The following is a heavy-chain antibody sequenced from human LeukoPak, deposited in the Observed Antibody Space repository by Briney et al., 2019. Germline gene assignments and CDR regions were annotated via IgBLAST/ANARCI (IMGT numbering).Heavy chain of an antibody. CDR1: GYTFTSYG. V-gene: IGHV1-18*01. CDR2: ISAYNGNT. D-gene: IGHD4-11*01. Sequence: ASVKVSCKASGYTFTSYGISRVRQAPGQGLEWMGWISAYNGNTNYAQKFQGRVTMTTDTSTSTAYMELRSLRSDDAAVYYCAREVQGYSNLIDYWGQGTLVTVSS. CDR3: AREVQGYSNLIDY. J-gene: IGHJ4*02.